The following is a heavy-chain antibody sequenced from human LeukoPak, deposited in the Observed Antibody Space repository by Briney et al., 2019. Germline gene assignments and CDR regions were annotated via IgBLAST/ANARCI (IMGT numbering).Heavy chain of an antibody. CDR2: IYPGDSGT. V-gene: IGHV5-51*01. J-gene: IGHJ4*02. CDR1: GYSFDSQW. D-gene: IGHD6-13*01. Sequence: GESLKISCKGSGYSFDSQWIGWVRQMPGKGLEWVGIIYPGDSGTRYSPSFQGQVTIPAGKSTSSAYQQWSSLKAPDNAMYYWARPGFGSSWYGGGDYWGQGTLVTVSS. CDR3: ARPGFGSSWYGGGDY.